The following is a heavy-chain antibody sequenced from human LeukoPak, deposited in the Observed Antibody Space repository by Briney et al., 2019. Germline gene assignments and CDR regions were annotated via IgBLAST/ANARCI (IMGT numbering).Heavy chain of an antibody. V-gene: IGHV3-23*01. CDR3: GKDTSPGGLDS. J-gene: IGHJ4*02. Sequence: GASLRLSCAASGFSLSTYGVSWVRQPPGKGLEWVSGITGTGGSTYYADSVKGRFTVSRDNAKNSLFLQMNSLRPEDTALYYCGKDTSPGGLDSWGRGTMVIVSS. CDR2: ITGTGGST. CDR1: GFSLSTYG. D-gene: IGHD4-23*01.